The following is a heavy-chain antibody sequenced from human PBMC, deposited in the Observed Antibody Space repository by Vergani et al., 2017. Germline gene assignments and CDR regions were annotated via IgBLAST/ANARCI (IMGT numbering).Heavy chain of an antibody. CDR3: ARDPLIAAAGNDAFDI. Sequence: QVQLVQSGAEVKKPGASVKVSCKVSGYTLTELSMHWVRQAPGKGLEWMGGFDPEDGETIYAQKFQGRVTITADESTSTAYMELSSLRSEDTAVYYCARDPLIAAAGNDAFDIWGQGTMVTVSS. CDR1: GYTLTELS. D-gene: IGHD6-13*01. V-gene: IGHV1-24*01. J-gene: IGHJ3*02. CDR2: FDPEDGET.